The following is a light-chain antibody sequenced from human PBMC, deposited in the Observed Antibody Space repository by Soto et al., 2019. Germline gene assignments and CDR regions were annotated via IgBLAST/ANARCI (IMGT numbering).Light chain of an antibody. V-gene: IGKV1-27*01. CDR1: QGISNY. CDR3: QKYNSAPWT. CDR2: AAS. Sequence: DIPMTQSPSSLSASVGDRVTITCRASQGISNYLAWYQQKPGKVPKLLIYAASTLQSGVPSRFSGSGSGTYFTLTISSLQPEDVATYYGQKYNSAPWTFGQGTKVEIK. J-gene: IGKJ1*01.